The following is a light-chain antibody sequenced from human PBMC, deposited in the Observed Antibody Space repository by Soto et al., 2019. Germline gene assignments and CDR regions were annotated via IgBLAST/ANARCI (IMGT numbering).Light chain of an antibody. CDR1: QSLSNNY. Sequence: VLTQSPGTLSLSPGEGATLSCRASQSLSNNYLAWYQHKPGQAPRLLIYGASSRATGIPDRFSGSGSGTAFTLTISRLEPEDFAVYYCQQFGPSPTFGQGITVEI. CDR3: QQFGPSPT. CDR2: GAS. J-gene: IGKJ1*01. V-gene: IGKV3-20*01.